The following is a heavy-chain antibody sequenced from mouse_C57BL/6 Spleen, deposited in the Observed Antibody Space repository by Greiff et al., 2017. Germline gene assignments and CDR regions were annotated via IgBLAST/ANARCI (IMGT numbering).Heavy chain of an antibody. J-gene: IGHJ4*01. Sequence: QVQLQQPGAELVKPGASVKLSCKASGYTFTSYWMHWVKQRPGRGLEWIGRIDPNSGGTKYNEKFKSKATLTVDKPSSTAYMQLSSLTSEDSAVYYCARFPITTVVATPHAMDYWGQGTSVTVSS. CDR1: GYTFTSYW. CDR2: IDPNSGGT. CDR3: ARFPITTVVATPHAMDY. D-gene: IGHD1-1*01. V-gene: IGHV1-72*01.